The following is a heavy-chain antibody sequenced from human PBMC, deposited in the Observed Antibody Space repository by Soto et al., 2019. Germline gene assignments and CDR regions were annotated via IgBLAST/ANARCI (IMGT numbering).Heavy chain of an antibody. J-gene: IGHJ4*02. Sequence: EVQLVESGGGLVKPGGSLRLSCAASGFTFSNAWMDWVRQAPGKGQEWVGRIKSKTDGGTTDYAAHGKGRFTISRDDSNTTLYLQMISLKTEDTDVYSCTTEARYAPDYWVEGTLVTVSS. D-gene: IGHD2-2*01. V-gene: IGHV3-15*07. CDR1: GFTFSNAW. CDR3: TTEARYAPDY. CDR2: IKSKTDGGTT.